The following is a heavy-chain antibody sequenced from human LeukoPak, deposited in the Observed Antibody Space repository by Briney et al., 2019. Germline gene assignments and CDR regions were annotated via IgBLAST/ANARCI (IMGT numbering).Heavy chain of an antibody. Sequence: SETLSLTCTVSGYSISSGYYWGWIRQPPGKGLEWIGNIYHSGRTYYNPSLKSRVTISVDTSKNQFSLKLNSVTAADTAVYYCARHGYYYGSGVEGYFDYWGQGTLVIVSS. CDR2: IYHSGRT. D-gene: IGHD3-10*01. J-gene: IGHJ4*02. V-gene: IGHV4-38-2*02. CDR3: ARHGYYYGSGVEGYFDY. CDR1: GYSISSGYY.